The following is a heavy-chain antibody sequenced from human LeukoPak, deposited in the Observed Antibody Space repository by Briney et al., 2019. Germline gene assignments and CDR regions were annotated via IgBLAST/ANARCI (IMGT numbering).Heavy chain of an antibody. V-gene: IGHV4-39*01. D-gene: IGHD1-1*01. Sequence: SETLSLTCTVSGGSISSSSYYWGWIRQPPGKGLEWIGSIYYSGSTYYNPSLKSRVTISVDTSKNQFSLKLSSVTAADTALYYCARVIYNTYTNNWRFDYWGQGTLVTVSS. CDR1: GGSISSSSYY. CDR2: IYYSGST. CDR3: ARVIYNTYTNNWRFDY. J-gene: IGHJ4*02.